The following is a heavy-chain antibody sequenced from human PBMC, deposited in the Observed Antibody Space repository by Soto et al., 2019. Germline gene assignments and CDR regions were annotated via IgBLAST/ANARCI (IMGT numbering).Heavy chain of an antibody. CDR3: AREGYCSGGSCYAFVTLGSGEYYFDY. CDR1: GGTFSSYT. J-gene: IGHJ4*02. CDR2: IIPILGIA. D-gene: IGHD2-15*01. V-gene: IGHV1-69*02. Sequence: QVQLVQSGAEVKKPGSSVKVSCKASGGTFSSYTISWVRQAPGQGLEWMGRIIPILGIANYAQKFQGRVTSTADKSTSTAYMELSSLRSEDTAVYYCAREGYCSGGSCYAFVTLGSGEYYFDYWGQGTLVTVSS.